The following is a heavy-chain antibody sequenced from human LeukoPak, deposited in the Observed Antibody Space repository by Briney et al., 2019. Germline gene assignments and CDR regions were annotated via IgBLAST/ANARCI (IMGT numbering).Heavy chain of an antibody. D-gene: IGHD4-17*01. J-gene: IGHJ6*03. Sequence: GGSLRLSCAASGFTFSSYEMNWVRQAPGKGLEWVSYISSSGSTIYYADSVKGRFTISRDNAKNSLYLQMNSLRAEDTAVYYCAREAYGDYNYYYYMDVWGKGTTVTVSS. CDR3: AREAYGDYNYYYYMDV. CDR2: ISSSGSTI. V-gene: IGHV3-48*03. CDR1: GFTFSSYE.